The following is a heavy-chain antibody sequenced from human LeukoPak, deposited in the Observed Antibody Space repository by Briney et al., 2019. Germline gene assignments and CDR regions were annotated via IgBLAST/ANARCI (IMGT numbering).Heavy chain of an antibody. J-gene: IGHJ5*02. CDR1: GGSISSYY. CDR2: IYYSGST. CDR3: AREGRDGYGWFDP. Sequence: SETLSLTCTVSGGSISSYYWSWIRQPPGKGLEWIGYIYYSGSTNYNPSLKSRVTISVDTSKNQFSLKLSSVTAADTAVYYCAREGRDGYGWFDPWGQGTLVTVSS. V-gene: IGHV4-59*01. D-gene: IGHD5-24*01.